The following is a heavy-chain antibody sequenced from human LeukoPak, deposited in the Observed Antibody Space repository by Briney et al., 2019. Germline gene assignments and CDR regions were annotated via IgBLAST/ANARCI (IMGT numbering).Heavy chain of an antibody. Sequence: GGSLRLSCVASGFTFKTYTMNWVRQAPGKGLEWVANIKQDGSEKYYVDSVKGRFTISRDNAKNSLYLQMNSLRAEDTAVYYCARVPSWKGYMDVWGKGTTVTVSS. V-gene: IGHV3-7*03. CDR3: ARVPSWKGYMDV. CDR2: IKQDGSEK. D-gene: IGHD1-1*01. J-gene: IGHJ6*03. CDR1: GFTFKTYT.